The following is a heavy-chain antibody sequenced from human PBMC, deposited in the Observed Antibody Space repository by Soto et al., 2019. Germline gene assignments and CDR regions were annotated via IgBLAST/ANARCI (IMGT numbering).Heavy chain of an antibody. D-gene: IGHD5-12*01. CDR2: INPSGGST. CDR3: ARGAELATIRDYFDY. Sequence: QVQLVQSGAEVKKPGASVKVSCKASGYTFTSYYVHWVRQAPGQGLEWMGIINPSGGSTSYAQKWQGRVTMPRDTSTSTVYMELTSLRSEDTAVYYCARGAELATIRDYFDYWGQGTMVTASS. J-gene: IGHJ4*02. CDR1: GYTFTSYY. V-gene: IGHV1-46*04.